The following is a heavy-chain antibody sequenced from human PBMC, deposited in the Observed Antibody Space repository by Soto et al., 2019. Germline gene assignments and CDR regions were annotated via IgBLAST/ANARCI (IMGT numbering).Heavy chain of an antibody. V-gene: IGHV3-23*01. Sequence: GSLRLSCAASGFTFSGYAMSWVRQAPGGGREWVSAISGSGGSTYYADSVKGRFTISRDNSKNTLYLQMNSLRAEDTAVYYCATTAERMITFGGVIVFDYWGQGTLVTVSS. J-gene: IGHJ4*02. CDR1: GFTFSGYA. CDR2: ISGSGGST. CDR3: ATTAERMITFGGVIVFDY. D-gene: IGHD3-16*02.